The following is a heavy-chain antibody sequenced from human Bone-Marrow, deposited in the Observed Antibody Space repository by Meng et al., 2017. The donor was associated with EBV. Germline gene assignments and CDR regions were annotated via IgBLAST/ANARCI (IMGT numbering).Heavy chain of an antibody. CDR3: ARVTSDGDFDY. CDR2: INYEGSST. Sequence: VRVVGCGGCLVHPGGSLRLSCAASGFTFSSYWMHLVRQGPGKGLVWVSRINYEGSSTSYADSVKGRFTISRDNAKNTLYLQMNSLRAEDTAVYFCARVTSDGDFDYWGQGVLVTVSS. V-gene: IGHV3-74*01. J-gene: IGHJ4*02. CDR1: GFTFSSYW.